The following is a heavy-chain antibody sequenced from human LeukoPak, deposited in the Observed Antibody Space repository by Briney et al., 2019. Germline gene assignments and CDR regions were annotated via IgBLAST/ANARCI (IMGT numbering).Heavy chain of an antibody. Sequence: SETLSLTCSVSGYSISSGYYWGWIRPPPGKGLEWIGNIYHSGNTYYNPSLKSRVAISVDTSKNHFSLKLSSVTAADTAMYYCARVRGGSGGYCVEYWGQGTLVTVSS. V-gene: IGHV4-38-2*02. CDR2: IYHSGNT. J-gene: IGHJ4*02. CDR1: GYSISSGYY. CDR3: ARVRGGSGGYCVEY. D-gene: IGHD3-10*01.